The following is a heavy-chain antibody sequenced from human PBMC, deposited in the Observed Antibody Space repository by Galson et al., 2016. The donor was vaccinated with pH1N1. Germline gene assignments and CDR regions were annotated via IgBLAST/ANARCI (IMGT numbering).Heavy chain of an antibody. V-gene: IGHV3-30*18. CDR1: GFTFSSFG. CDR3: AKASQYCRGGSCYANWLDP. D-gene: IGHD2-15*01. CDR2: ISYDGSDQ. J-gene: IGHJ5*02. Sequence: CAASGFTFSSFGIHWVRQAPGKGLEWVAVISYDGSDQYYADSVKGRVTISRDNSKNTVYLLLNSVTTEDTAVYFCAKASQYCRGGSCYANWLDPWGQGTLVTVSS.